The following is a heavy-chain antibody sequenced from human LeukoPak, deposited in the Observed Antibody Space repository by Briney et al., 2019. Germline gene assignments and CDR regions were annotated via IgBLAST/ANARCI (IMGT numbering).Heavy chain of an antibody. J-gene: IGHJ6*02. CDR3: ARDSVVVPSSGMDV. Sequence: SQTLSLTCTVSSGSISSGGYYWSWIRQHPGKGLEWIGYIYYSGSTYYNPSLKSRVTISVDTSKNQFSLKLSSVTAADTAVYYCARDSVVVPSSGMDVWGQGTTVTVSS. V-gene: IGHV4-31*03. CDR2: IYYSGST. D-gene: IGHD2-2*01. CDR1: SGSISSGGYY.